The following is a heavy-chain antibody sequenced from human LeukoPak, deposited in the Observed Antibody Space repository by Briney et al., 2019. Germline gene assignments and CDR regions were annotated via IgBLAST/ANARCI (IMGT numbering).Heavy chain of an antibody. Sequence: GRSLRLSCAASGFTFSSYGMHWVRQAPGKGLEWVAVIWYDGSNKYYADSVKGRFTISRDNSKSTLYLQMNSLRAEDTAVYYCARDQYYYDSSGYSGLDYWGQGTLVTVSS. V-gene: IGHV3-33*01. CDR2: IWYDGSNK. D-gene: IGHD3-22*01. CDR1: GFTFSSYG. CDR3: ARDQYYYDSSGYSGLDY. J-gene: IGHJ4*02.